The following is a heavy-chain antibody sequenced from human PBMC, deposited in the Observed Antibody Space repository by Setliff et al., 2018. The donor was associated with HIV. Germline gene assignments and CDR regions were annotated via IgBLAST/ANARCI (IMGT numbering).Heavy chain of an antibody. J-gene: IGHJ3*01. Sequence: ASVKVSCKASGGTSSTYAINWVRQAPGQGLEWMGQFIPVLDITNYAQKFQGTVTINADKSTNTMYLELRSLRPEDTAMYYCAGPRGDEAFDVWAQGTMVTVSS. CDR1: GGTSSTYA. CDR3: AGPRGDEAFDV. V-gene: IGHV1-69*10. CDR2: FIPVLDIT. D-gene: IGHD3-10*01.